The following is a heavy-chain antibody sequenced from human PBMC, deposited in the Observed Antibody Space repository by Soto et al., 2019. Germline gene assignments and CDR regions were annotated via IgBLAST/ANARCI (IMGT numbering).Heavy chain of an antibody. CDR3: AKVWFGESDGFDV. J-gene: IGHJ3*01. CDR1: GFSLTTYA. Sequence: EVQLLESGGGLVQRGGSLRLSCAVSGFSLTTYAMSWVRQAPGKGLEWVSEVSASGRSTTYADSVKGRFTTSKGTSKNTMSLQMNSLRVDDTAVYYCAKVWFGESDGFDVWGRGTMVRVSS. V-gene: IGHV3-23*01. CDR2: VSASGRST. D-gene: IGHD3-10*01.